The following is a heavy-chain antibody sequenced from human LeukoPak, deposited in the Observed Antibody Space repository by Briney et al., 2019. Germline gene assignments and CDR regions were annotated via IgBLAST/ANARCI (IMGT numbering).Heavy chain of an antibody. D-gene: IGHD3-22*01. CDR3: ARAYYYDSSGPREGAFDI. J-gene: IGHJ3*02. CDR2: IIPIFGTA. CDR1: GGTFSSYA. Sequence: ASVKVSCKASGGTFSSYAISWVRQAPGQGLEWMGGIIPIFGTANYAQKFQGRVTTTTDESTSTAYMELSSLRSEDTAVYYCARAYYYDSSGPREGAFDIWGQGTMVTVSS. V-gene: IGHV1-69*05.